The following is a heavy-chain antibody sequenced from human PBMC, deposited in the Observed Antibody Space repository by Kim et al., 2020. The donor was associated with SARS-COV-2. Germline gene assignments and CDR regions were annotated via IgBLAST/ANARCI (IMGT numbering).Heavy chain of an antibody. J-gene: IGHJ3*01. CDR3: ARGTLVSRGNMVGNA. V-gene: IGHV3-11*01. D-gene: IGHD2-2*01. CDR2: ISGSGSTI. Sequence: GGSLRLSCAASGFTFSAYYMSWIRKAPGKGLEWVASISGSGSTIYYADSVRGRFTISRDNAKNILFLQMNGLRPEDTALYYCARGTLVSRGNMVGNA. CDR1: GFTFSAYY.